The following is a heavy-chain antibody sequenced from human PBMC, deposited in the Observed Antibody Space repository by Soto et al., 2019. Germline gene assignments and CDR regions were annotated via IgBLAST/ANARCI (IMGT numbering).Heavy chain of an antibody. CDR1: GGTFSSYA. J-gene: IGHJ4*02. CDR2: IIPIFGTA. V-gene: IGHV1-69*13. CDR3: ARGRDSSGWYFDY. D-gene: IGHD6-19*01. Sequence: SVKVSCKASGGTFSSYAISWVRQAPGQGLEWMGGIIPIFGTANYAQKFQGRVTITADESTSTAYRELSSLRSEDKAVYYCARGRDSSGWYFDYWGQGSLVTVSS.